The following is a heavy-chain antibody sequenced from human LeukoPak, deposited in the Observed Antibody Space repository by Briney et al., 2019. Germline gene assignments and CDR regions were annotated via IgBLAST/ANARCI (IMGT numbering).Heavy chain of an antibody. V-gene: IGHV3-21*01. J-gene: IGHJ4*02. Sequence: PGGSLRLSCAASGFTFSSCTMNWVRQAPGKGLEWVSSISSSSSFIYYADSVKGRFTISRDNAKNSLYLQMNSLRAEDTAVYYCARELGFDYWGQGTLVTVSS. CDR1: GFTFSSCT. CDR3: ARELGFDY. CDR2: ISSSSSFI. D-gene: IGHD7-27*01.